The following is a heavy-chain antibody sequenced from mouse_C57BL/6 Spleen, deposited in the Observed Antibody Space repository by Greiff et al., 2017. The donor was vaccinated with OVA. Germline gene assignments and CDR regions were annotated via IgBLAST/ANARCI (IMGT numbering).Heavy chain of an antibody. CDR2: INPSSGYT. CDR3: ARDGVDYSNYSAWFAY. J-gene: IGHJ3*01. D-gene: IGHD2-5*01. Sequence: QLQQSGAELARPGASVKMSCKASGYTFTSYTMHWVKQRPGQGLEWIGYINPSSGYTKYNQKFKDKATLTADKSSSTAYMQLSSLTSEDSAVYYCARDGVDYSNYSAWFAYWGQGTLVTVSA. V-gene: IGHV1-4*01. CDR1: GYTFTSYT.